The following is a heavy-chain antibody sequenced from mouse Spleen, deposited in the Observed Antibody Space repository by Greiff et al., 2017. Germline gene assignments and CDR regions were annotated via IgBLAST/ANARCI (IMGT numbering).Heavy chain of an antibody. J-gene: IGHJ2*01. Sequence: VHLVESGAELMNPGASVKLSCKATGYTFTGYWIEWVKQRPGHGLEWIGEILPGSGSTKFNEKFKGKATFTADTSSNTAYMQLSSLTTEDSAIYYCARLGNYPSFDYWGQGTTLTVSS. CDR2: ILPGSGST. CDR3: ARLGNYPSFDY. V-gene: IGHV1-9*01. D-gene: IGHD2-1*01. CDR1: GYTFTGYW.